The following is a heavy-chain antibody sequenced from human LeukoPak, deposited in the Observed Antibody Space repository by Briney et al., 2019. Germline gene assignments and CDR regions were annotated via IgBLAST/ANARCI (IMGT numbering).Heavy chain of an antibody. CDR3: ARSMDIVVVN. CDR1: GFTFSSYE. J-gene: IGHJ4*02. V-gene: IGHV3-48*03. Sequence: GGSLRLSCAASGFTFSSYEMNWVRQAPGKGLEWVSYISSSGSTIYHADSVKGRFTISRDNAKNSLYLQMNSLRAEDTAVYYCARSMDIVVVNWGQGTLVTVSS. CDR2: ISSSGSTI. D-gene: IGHD2-21*01.